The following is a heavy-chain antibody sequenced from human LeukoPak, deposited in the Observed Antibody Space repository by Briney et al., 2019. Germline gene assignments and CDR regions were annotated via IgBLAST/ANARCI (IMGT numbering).Heavy chain of an antibody. D-gene: IGHD3-9*01. CDR2: ISYDGSNK. J-gene: IGHJ4*02. Sequence: GGSLRLSCAASGFTFSSYAMHWVRQAPGKGLEWVAVISYDGSNKYYADSVKGRFTISRDNSKNTLYLQMNSLRAEDTAVYYCARGRDIYDILTGGYYFDYWGQGTLVTVSS. V-gene: IGHV3-30-3*01. CDR1: GFTFSSYA. CDR3: ARGRDIYDILTGGYYFDY.